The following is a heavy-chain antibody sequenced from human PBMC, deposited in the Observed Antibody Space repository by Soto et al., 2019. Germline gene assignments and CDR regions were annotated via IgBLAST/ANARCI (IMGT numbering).Heavy chain of an antibody. CDR2: ISYSGSA. D-gene: IGHD2-15*01. V-gene: IGHV4-30-4*08. CDR1: RGSISRANYY. Sequence: SQTLPLTSTVSRGSISRANYYLCLIRQAPGKGLEWIGFISYSGSAYYNPSLKSRVTISVDTSKNQFSLNLSFVTAADTAVYYCATMGTPATGLYYFDYWGQGTLVTVS. CDR3: ATMGTPATGLYYFDY. J-gene: IGHJ4*02.